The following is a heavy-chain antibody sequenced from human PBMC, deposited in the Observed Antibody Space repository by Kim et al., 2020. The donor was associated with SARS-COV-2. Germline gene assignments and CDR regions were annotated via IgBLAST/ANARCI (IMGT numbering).Heavy chain of an antibody. CDR2: INHSGRT. Sequence: SETLSLTCAVYGGSFSGYYWSWIRQPPGKGLEWIGEINHSGRTNYNPSLKSRVTISVDTSKNQFSLKLTSVTAADTAVYFCARRLTNTPGWGRHYCALWGQGILVTVSS. V-gene: IGHV4-34*01. J-gene: IGHJ4*02. D-gene: IGHD3-10*01. CDR3: ARRLTNTPGWGRHYCAL. CDR1: GGSFSGYY.